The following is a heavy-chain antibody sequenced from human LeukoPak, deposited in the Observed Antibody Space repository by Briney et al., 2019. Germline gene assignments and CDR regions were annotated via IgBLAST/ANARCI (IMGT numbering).Heavy chain of an antibody. CDR2: INHSGST. CDR1: GGSFSGYY. Sequence: SETLSLTCAVYGGSFSGYYWSWLRQPPGKGLEWIGEINHSGSTNYNPSLKSRVTLSVDTSKNQFSLKLSSVTAADTAVYYCARGGKRGDSTLYYFDYWGQGTLVTVSS. CDR3: ARGGKRGDSTLYYFDY. J-gene: IGHJ4*02. V-gene: IGHV4-34*01. D-gene: IGHD4-17*01.